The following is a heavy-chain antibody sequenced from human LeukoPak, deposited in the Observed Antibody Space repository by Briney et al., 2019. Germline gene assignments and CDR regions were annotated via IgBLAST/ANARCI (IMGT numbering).Heavy chain of an antibody. V-gene: IGHV1-18*01. Sequence: ASVKVSCKASGYTFTNYGISWVRQAPGQGLEWMGWISVYNGNTNYAQKLLGRVTMTTDTSTTTAYMELRSLRSDDTAVYYCARGLKERLRWYRGPVFDYWGQGTLVTVSS. D-gene: IGHD4-23*01. CDR2: ISVYNGNT. CDR1: GYTFTNYG. CDR3: ARGLKERLRWYRGPVFDY. J-gene: IGHJ4*02.